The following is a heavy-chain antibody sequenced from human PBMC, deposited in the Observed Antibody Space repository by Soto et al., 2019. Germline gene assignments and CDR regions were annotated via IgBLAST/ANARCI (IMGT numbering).Heavy chain of an antibody. CDR1: GGSIISGDYY. D-gene: IGHD3-10*01. V-gene: IGHV4-30-4*01. CDR3: ARVRTYYGSGSYYKGKNWFDP. CDR2: IYYSGST. Sequence: SETLSLTCTVSGGSIISGDYYWSWIRQTPGKGLEWIGYIYYSGSTYYNPSLKSRVTISVDTSKNQFSLKLSSVTAADTAVYYCARVRTYYGSGSYYKGKNWFDPWGQGTLVTVSS. J-gene: IGHJ5*02.